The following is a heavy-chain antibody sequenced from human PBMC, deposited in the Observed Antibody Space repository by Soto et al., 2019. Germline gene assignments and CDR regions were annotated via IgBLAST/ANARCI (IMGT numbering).Heavy chain of an antibody. V-gene: IGHV3-30*03. CDR2: ISYDGSTK. D-gene: IGHD6-6*01. CDR3: ARSTSSTLNYYYGMDV. Sequence: SRGSLRLSCAASGFTFSSFGMHWVRQAPGKGLEWVAVISYDGSTKFYTDSVKGRFTIARDNSKNILYLQMNSLTIEDTAVFYCARSTSSTLNYYYGMDVWGQGTTVTVSS. J-gene: IGHJ6*02. CDR1: GFTFSSFG.